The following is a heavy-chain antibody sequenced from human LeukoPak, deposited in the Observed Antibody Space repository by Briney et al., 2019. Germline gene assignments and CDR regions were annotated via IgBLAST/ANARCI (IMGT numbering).Heavy chain of an antibody. CDR1: GFIFSDYW. Sequence: SGGSLRLSCEASGFIFSDYWMTWVRQAPGKGLEWVAFIRYDGSNKYYADSVKGRFTISRDNSKNTLYLQMNSLRAEDTAVYYCAKAQVGADYYYYYMDVWGKGTTVTISS. J-gene: IGHJ6*03. CDR3: AKAQVGADYYYYYMDV. CDR2: IRYDGSNK. D-gene: IGHD1-26*01. V-gene: IGHV3-30*02.